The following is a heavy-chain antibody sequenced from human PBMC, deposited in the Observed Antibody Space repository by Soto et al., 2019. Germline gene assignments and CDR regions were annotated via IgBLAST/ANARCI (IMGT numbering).Heavy chain of an antibody. J-gene: IGHJ4*02. CDR3: ARDGTGYCSGGSCAVDY. CDR2: IYYSGST. D-gene: IGHD2-15*01. CDR1: GGSISSGGYY. V-gene: IGHV4-31*03. Sequence: SETLSLTCTVSGGSISSGGYYWSWIRQHPGKGLEWIGYIYYSGSTYYNPSLKSRVTISVDTSKNQFSLKLSSVTAADTAVYYCARDGTGYCSGGSCAVDYWGQGTLVTVSS.